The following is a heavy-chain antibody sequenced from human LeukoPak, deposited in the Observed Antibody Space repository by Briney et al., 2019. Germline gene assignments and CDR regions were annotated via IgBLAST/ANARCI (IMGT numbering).Heavy chain of an antibody. CDR1: GFTFSSYW. CDR2: IKQDGSEK. J-gene: IGHJ3*02. Sequence: GGSLRLSCAASGFTFSSYWMSWVRQAPGKGLEWVANIKQDGSEKYYVDSVKGRFTISRDNAKNSLYLQMNSLRAEDTAVYYCARDRCGGDCYSTSRRNAFDIWGQGTMVTVSS. V-gene: IGHV3-7*01. D-gene: IGHD2-21*02. CDR3: ARDRCGGDCYSTSRRNAFDI.